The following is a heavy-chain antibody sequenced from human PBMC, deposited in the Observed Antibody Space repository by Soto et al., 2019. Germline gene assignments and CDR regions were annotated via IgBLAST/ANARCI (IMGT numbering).Heavy chain of an antibody. J-gene: IGHJ4*02. V-gene: IGHV2-5*01. CDR2: IYYNDDR. CDR1: GFSFTTAGVA. Sequence: SGPTLVNPTPTLTLTCTFSGFSFTTAGVAVGWIRPTPGGALEWLTLIYYNDDRRFSPSLKTRLTITGDTSKKQVVLSLTNVDPGDTATYFCAHSDGGYEIIYFDFWGQGIPVTVSS. D-gene: IGHD5-12*01. CDR3: AHSDGGYEIIYFDF.